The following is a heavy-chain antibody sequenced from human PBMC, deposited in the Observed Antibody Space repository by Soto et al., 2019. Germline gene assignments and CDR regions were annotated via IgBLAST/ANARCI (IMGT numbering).Heavy chain of an antibody. CDR2: IYHSGST. CDR1: GGSISSSNW. V-gene: IGHV4-4*02. D-gene: IGHD3-22*01. J-gene: IGHJ4*02. CDR3: AREGNYYDSSGYQVY. Sequence: SETLALTCAVSGGSISSSNWWSWVRQPPGKGLEWIGEIYHSGSTNYNPSLKSRVTISVDKSKNQFSLKLSSVTAADTAVYYCAREGNYYDSSGYQVYWGQGTLVTVSS.